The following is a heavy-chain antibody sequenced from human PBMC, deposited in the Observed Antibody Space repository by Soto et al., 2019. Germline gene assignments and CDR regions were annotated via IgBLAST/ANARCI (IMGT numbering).Heavy chain of an antibody. V-gene: IGHV1-69*12. CDR3: ARDKGRQQLGGNYYYITDI. Sequence: QVQLVQSGAEVKKPGSSVKVSCKTSGGTFSSSAFSWVRQAPGQGLEWMGGIIPLFRTPDSGQRFQGRVTITADESAGTVYMELRGLRSEDTAVYVWARDKGRQQLGGNYYYITDIWGQGTTVTVSS. CDR2: IIPLFRTP. D-gene: IGHD1-7*01. J-gene: IGHJ6*02. CDR1: GGTFSSSA.